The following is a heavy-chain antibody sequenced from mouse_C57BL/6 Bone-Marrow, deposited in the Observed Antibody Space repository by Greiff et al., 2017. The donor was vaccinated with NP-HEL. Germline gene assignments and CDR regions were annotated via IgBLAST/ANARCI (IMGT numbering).Heavy chain of an antibody. V-gene: IGHV1-64*01. Sequence: QVQLQQPGAELVKPGASVKLSCKASGYTFTSYWMHWVKQRPGQGLEWIGMIHPNSGSTNYNEKFKSKATLTVDKSSSTAYMQLSSLTSEDSAVYYCARRRSYYYGSSPLWYCDVWGTGTTVTVSS. CDR3: ARRRSYYYGSSPLWYCDV. J-gene: IGHJ1*03. D-gene: IGHD1-1*01. CDR2: IHPNSGST. CDR1: GYTFTSYW.